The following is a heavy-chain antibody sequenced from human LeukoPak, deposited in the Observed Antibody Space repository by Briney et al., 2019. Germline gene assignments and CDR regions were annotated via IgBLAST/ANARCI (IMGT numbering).Heavy chain of an antibody. D-gene: IGHD6-6*01. CDR3: ATMYSSSSPHYYYYYMDV. CDR1: GGTLSSYA. J-gene: IGHJ6*03. V-gene: IGHV1-69*05. Sequence: ASVKVSCKASGGTLSSYAISWVRQAPGQGLEWMGGIIPIFGTANYAQKFQGRVAITTDESTSTAYMELSSLRSEDTAVYYCATMYSSSSPHYYYYYMDVWGKGTTVTVSS. CDR2: IIPIFGTA.